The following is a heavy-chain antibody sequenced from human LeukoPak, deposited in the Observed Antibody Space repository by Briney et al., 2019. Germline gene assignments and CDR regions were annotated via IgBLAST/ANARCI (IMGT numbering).Heavy chain of an antibody. D-gene: IGHD3-9*01. J-gene: IGHJ4*02. Sequence: GALVKVSCKASGGTFSSYAISWVRQAPGQGLEWMGGIIPIFGTANYAQKFQGRVTITADKSTSTAYMELSSLRSEDTAVYYCARANYDIFEYYFDYWGQGTLVTVSS. CDR3: ARANYDIFEYYFDY. CDR1: GGTFSSYA. CDR2: IIPIFGTA. V-gene: IGHV1-69*06.